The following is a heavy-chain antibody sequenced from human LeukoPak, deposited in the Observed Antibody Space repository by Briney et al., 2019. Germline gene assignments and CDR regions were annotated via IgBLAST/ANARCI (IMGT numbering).Heavy chain of an antibody. J-gene: IGHJ4*02. CDR1: GGSISSGGYS. CDR2: IYHSGST. D-gene: IGHD3-22*01. Sequence: SQTLSLTCAVSGGSISSGGYSWSWIRQPPGKGLEWIGYIYHSGSTYYNPSLKSQVTISVDRSKNQFSLKLSSVTAADTAVYYCARGPYYDSSGYLVPFDYWGQGTLVTASS. V-gene: IGHV4-30-2*01. CDR3: ARGPYYDSSGYLVPFDY.